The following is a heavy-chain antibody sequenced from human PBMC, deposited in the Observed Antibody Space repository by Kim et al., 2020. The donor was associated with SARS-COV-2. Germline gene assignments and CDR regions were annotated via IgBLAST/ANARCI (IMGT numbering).Heavy chain of an antibody. CDR1: GYTFTSYD. CDR3: ARVRIRRIAARPGCAWFDP. V-gene: IGHV1-8*01. CDR2: MNPNSGNT. D-gene: IGHD6-6*01. J-gene: IGHJ5*02. Sequence: ASVKVSCKASGYTFTSYDINWVRQATGQGLEWMGWMNPNSGNTGYAQKFQGRVTMTRNTSISTAYMELSSLRSEDTAVYYCARVRIRRIAARPGCAWFDPWGQGTLVTVSS.